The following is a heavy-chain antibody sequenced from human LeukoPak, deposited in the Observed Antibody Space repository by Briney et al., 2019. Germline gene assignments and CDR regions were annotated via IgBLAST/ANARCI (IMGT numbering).Heavy chain of an antibody. Sequence: SVKVSCKASGGTFSSYAISWVRQAPGQGLEWMGGIIPIFGTANYAQKFQGRVTITADESTSTAYMELSSLRSEDTAVYYCARGMVLDYYYYYMDVWGKGTTVTVSS. V-gene: IGHV1-69*13. CDR1: GGTFSSYA. CDR3: ARGMVLDYYYYYMDV. D-gene: IGHD3-10*01. J-gene: IGHJ6*03. CDR2: IIPIFGTA.